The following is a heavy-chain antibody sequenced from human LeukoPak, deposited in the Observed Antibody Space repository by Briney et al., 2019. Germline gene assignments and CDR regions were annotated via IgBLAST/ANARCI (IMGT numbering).Heavy chain of an antibody. J-gene: IGHJ4*02. V-gene: IGHV1-3*01. D-gene: IGHD4-17*01. Sequence: ASVKVSCKASGYTFTNNAIHWVRQAPGQRLEWMGWINAGNGNTKYSQKFQGRVTITRDTSASTAYMELSSLRSEDTAVYYCARVRFDYWGQGTLVTVSS. CDR1: GYTFTNNA. CDR2: INAGNGNT. CDR3: ARVRFDY.